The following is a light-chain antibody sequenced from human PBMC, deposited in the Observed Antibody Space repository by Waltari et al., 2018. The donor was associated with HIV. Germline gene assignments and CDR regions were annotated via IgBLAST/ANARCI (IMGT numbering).Light chain of an antibody. CDR3: QSYDSSLSGLL. Sequence: QSVLTQPPSVSGAPGQRVTIPCTGSSSNIGAGFDVHGYQQLPGTAPKLLLYGNTNRPSGVPDRFSGSKSGTSASLAITGLQAEDEADYYCQSYDSSLSGLLFGGGTKLTVL. CDR2: GNT. CDR1: SSNIGAGFD. V-gene: IGLV1-40*01. J-gene: IGLJ2*01.